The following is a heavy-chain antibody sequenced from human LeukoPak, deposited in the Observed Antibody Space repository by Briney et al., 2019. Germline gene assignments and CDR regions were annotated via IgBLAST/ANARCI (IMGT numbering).Heavy chain of an antibody. CDR2: ISGSGGST. V-gene: IGHV3-23*01. D-gene: IGHD1-7*01. CDR3: AKDSVYNWNYSYFDY. J-gene: IGHJ4*02. CDR1: GFTFSSYA. Sequence: GGSLRLSCAAPGFTFSSYAMSWVRQAPGKGLEWVSAISGSGGSTYYADSVKGRFTISRDNSKNTLYLQMNSLRAEDTAVYYCAKDSVYNWNYSYFDYWGQGTLVTVSS.